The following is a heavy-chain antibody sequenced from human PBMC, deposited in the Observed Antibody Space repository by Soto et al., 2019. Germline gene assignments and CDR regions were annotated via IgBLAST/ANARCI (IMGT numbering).Heavy chain of an antibody. CDR3: ARDDYDSSGYYSAEYFQH. Sequence: LRLSCAASGFTFSSYGMHWVRQAPGKGLEWVAVIWYDGSNKYYADSVKGRFTISRDNSKNTLYLQMNSLRAEDTAVYYCARDDYDSSGYYSAEYFQHWGQGTLVTSPQ. J-gene: IGHJ1*01. CDR2: IWYDGSNK. V-gene: IGHV3-33*01. CDR1: GFTFSSYG. D-gene: IGHD3-22*01.